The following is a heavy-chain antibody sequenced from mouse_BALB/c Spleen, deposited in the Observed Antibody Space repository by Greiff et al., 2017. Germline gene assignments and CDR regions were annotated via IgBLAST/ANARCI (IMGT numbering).Heavy chain of an antibody. D-gene: IGHD1-1*01. CDR1: GFSLTGYG. CDR3: ARDSLIYYYGSSYGAMDY. V-gene: IGHV2-6-7*01. J-gene: IGHJ4*01. Sequence: VQLQESGPGLVAPSQSLSITCTVSGFSLTGYGVNWVRQPPGKGLEWLGMIWGDGSTDYNSALKSRLSISKDNSKSQVFLKMNSLQTDDTARYYCARDSLIYYYGSSYGAMDYWGQGTSVTVSS. CDR2: IWGDGST.